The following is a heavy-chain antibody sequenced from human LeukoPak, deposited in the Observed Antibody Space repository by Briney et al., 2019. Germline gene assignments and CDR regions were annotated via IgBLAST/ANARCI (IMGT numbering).Heavy chain of an antibody. D-gene: IGHD3-22*01. V-gene: IGHV3-11*01. CDR3: ARVTYYYDSSGYYENLNQFDY. Sequence: GGSLRLSCAASGFTFSDYYMSWIRQAPGKGLEWVSYISSSGSTIYYADSVKGRFTISRDNAKNSLYLQMNSLRAEDTAVYYCARVTYYYDSSGYYENLNQFDYWGQGTLVTVSS. J-gene: IGHJ4*02. CDR2: ISSSGSTI. CDR1: GFTFSDYY.